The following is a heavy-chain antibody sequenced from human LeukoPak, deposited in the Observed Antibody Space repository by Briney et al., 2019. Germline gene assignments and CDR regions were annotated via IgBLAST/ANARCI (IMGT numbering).Heavy chain of an antibody. V-gene: IGHV3-30*02. CDR2: IRYDGSNK. CDR3: ARIFSGWPSWFDY. Sequence: GGSLRLSCAASGFTFSSYGMHWVRQAPGKGLEWVAFIRYDGSNKYYADSVKGRFTISRDNSKNTLYLQMNSLRAEDTAVYYCARIFSGWPSWFDYWGQGTLVTVSS. CDR1: GFTFSSYG. D-gene: IGHD6-19*01. J-gene: IGHJ4*02.